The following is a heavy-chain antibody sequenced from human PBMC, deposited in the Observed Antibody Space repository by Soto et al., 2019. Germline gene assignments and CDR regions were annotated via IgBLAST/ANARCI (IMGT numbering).Heavy chain of an antibody. Sequence: QAHLVESGGGVVQPGTSLRLSCAASGFTISTHGMHWVRQAPGKGLEWLANSWYDGSNKFYAESVKGRFSISKDNSKNTLYLQMSSLRAEDTAVYYCAAATTWNFHFPYWGQGTQVTVSS. CDR1: GFTISTHG. CDR3: AAATTWNFHFPY. J-gene: IGHJ4*02. V-gene: IGHV3-33*03. CDR2: SWYDGSNK. D-gene: IGHD1-7*01.